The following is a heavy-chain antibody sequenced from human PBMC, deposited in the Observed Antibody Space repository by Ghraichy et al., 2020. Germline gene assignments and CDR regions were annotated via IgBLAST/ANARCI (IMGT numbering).Heavy chain of an antibody. CDR1: GGSFSGYY. D-gene: IGHD6-6*01. CDR3: AGRGDSSSSHYYYYGMDV. CDR2: INHSGST. V-gene: IGHV4-34*01. Sequence: SETLSLTCAVYGGSFSGYYWSWIRQPPGKGLEWIGEINHSGSTNYNPSLKSRVTISVDTSKNQFSLKLSSVTAADTAVYYCAGRGDSSSSHYYYYGMDVWGQGTTVTVSS. J-gene: IGHJ6*02.